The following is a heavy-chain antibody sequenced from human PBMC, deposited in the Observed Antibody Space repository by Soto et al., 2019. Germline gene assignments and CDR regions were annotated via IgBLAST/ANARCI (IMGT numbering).Heavy chain of an antibody. CDR1: RYTFTGCY. CDR2: INPNRGGT. Sequence: ASVEVSCVASRYTFTGCYSHWVRRAPGQGLDWMGWINPNRGGTNYAQKFQGRVTMTRDTSISTAYMELSRLKSDDSVVYYCASWFGGGSDYWGQGTLVTVSS. CDR3: ASWFGGGSDY. D-gene: IGHD3-10*01. V-gene: IGHV1-2*02. J-gene: IGHJ4*02.